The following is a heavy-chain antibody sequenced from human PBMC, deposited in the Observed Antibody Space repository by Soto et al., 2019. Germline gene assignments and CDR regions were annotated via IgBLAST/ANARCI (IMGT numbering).Heavy chain of an antibody. CDR2: INHSGST. CDR1: GGSFSGYY. Sequence: QVQLQQWGAGLLKPSETLSLTCAVYGGSFSGYYWSWIRQPPGKGLEWIGEINHSGSTNYNPSLKPRATLSVDTLKNQFSLKLSSVTAADTAVYYCARGEIAVAGGSPYYWGQGTLVTVSS. V-gene: IGHV4-34*01. CDR3: ARGEIAVAGGSPYY. J-gene: IGHJ4*02. D-gene: IGHD6-19*01.